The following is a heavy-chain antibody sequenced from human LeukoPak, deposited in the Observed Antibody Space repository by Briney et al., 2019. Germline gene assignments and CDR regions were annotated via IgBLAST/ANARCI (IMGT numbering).Heavy chain of an antibody. V-gene: IGHV3-21*01. CDR1: GFTFSSYS. Sequence: GGCLRLSCAASGFTFSSYSMNWVRQAPGKGLEWVSSISSSSSYIYYADSVKGRFTISRDNAKNSLYLQMNSLRAEDTAVYYCAREPYYDFWSGYYIHWGQGTLVTVSS. D-gene: IGHD3-3*01. J-gene: IGHJ4*02. CDR3: AREPYYDFWSGYYIH. CDR2: ISSSSSYI.